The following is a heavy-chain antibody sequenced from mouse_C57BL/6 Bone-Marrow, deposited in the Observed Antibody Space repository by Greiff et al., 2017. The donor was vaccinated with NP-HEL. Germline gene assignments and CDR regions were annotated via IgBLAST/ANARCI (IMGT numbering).Heavy chain of an antibody. J-gene: IGHJ4*01. Sequence: EVKVVESGGGLVQPGGSLSLSCAASGFTFTDYYMSWVRQPPGKALEWLGFIRNKANGYTTEYSASVKGRFTISRDNSQSILYLQMNALRAEDSATYYCASHDYDDAMDYWGQGTSVTVSS. D-gene: IGHD2-4*01. CDR3: ASHDYDDAMDY. CDR1: GFTFTDYY. CDR2: IRNKANGYTT. V-gene: IGHV7-3*01.